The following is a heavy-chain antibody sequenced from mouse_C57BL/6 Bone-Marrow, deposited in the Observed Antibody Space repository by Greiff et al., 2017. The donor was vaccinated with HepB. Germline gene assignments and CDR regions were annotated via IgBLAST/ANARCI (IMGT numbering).Heavy chain of an antibody. CDR3: ARRGCVDY. CDR1: GFTFSSYG. V-gene: IGHV5-6*02. CDR2: ISSGSSYT. Sequence: EVKLVESGGDLVKPGGSLKLSCAASGFTFSSYGMSWVRQTPDKRLEWVATISSGSSYTYYPDSVKGRFTISRDNAKNTLYLQMSSLKSEDTTMYNCARRGCVDYWGQSTTLTGSS. J-gene: IGHJ2*01.